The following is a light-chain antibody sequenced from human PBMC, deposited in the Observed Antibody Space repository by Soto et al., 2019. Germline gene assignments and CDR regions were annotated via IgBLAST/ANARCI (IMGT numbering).Light chain of an antibody. V-gene: IGKV1-33*01. CDR2: GTS. CDR3: QQYDNLVT. CDR1: QSISNW. Sequence: DIQMTQTPSTLSASVGDRVIITCRASQSISNWLAWYQQKPGKAPNLLIYGTSNLETGVPSRFSGSGSGTDFTFTISSLQPEDIATYYCQQYDNLVTFGGGTKVDI. J-gene: IGKJ4*01.